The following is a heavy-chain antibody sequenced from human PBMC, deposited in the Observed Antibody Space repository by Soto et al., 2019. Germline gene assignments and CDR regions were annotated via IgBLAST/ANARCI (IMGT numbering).Heavy chain of an antibody. J-gene: IGHJ1*01. Sequence: QVQLVQSGAEVKKPGASVKVSCKASGYTFTSYYMHWVRQAPGQGLEWMGIINPSGGSTSYAQKFPGRFTMTRDTTTSTVYMELSSLRSEDTAVYYCAREPLGYCSSTSCYTGYFQHWGQGTLVTVSS. CDR3: AREPLGYCSSTSCYTGYFQH. CDR1: GYTFTSYY. D-gene: IGHD2-2*02. V-gene: IGHV1-46*01. CDR2: INPSGGST.